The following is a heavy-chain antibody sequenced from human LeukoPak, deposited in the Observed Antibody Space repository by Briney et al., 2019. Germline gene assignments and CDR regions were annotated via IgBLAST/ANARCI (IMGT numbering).Heavy chain of an antibody. V-gene: IGHV3-21*01. D-gene: IGHD3-3*01. CDR1: GFTFSSYS. CDR3: ARQYYDFWSGFFTADYYFDY. J-gene: IGHJ4*02. Sequence: GGSLRLSCAASGFTFSSYSMNWVRQAPGKGLEWVSSISSSSYIYYADSVKGRFTISRDNAKNSLYLQMNSLRAEDSAVYYCARQYYDFWSGFFTADYYFDYWGQGTLVTVSS. CDR2: ISSSSYI.